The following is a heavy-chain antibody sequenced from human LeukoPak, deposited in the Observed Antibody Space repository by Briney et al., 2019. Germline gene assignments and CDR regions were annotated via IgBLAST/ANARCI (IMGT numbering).Heavy chain of an antibody. V-gene: IGHV1-18*01. CDR2: ISAYNGNT. CDR3: ARDSRIAAAGTRPNWFDP. CDR1: GGTFSSYG. J-gene: IGHJ5*02. Sequence: ASVKVSCKASGGTFSSYGISWVRQAPGQGLEWMGWISAYNGNTNYAQKLQGRVTMTTDTSTSTAYMELRSLRSDDTAVYYCARDSRIAAAGTRPNWFDPWGQGTLVTVSS. D-gene: IGHD6-13*01.